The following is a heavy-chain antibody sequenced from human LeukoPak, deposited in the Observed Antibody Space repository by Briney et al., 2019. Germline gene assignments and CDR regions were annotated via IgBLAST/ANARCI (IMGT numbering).Heavy chain of an antibody. CDR1: GFSVSSNY. J-gene: IGHJ5*02. CDR2: IYGGSSV. Sequence: PGGSLRLSCAASGFSVSSNYMSWVRQAPGKGLEWISVIYGGSSVYYADSVKGRFTISRDNSKNTLYLQMNSLRAEDTAVYYCAGDTHSSSWYDHWGQGTPVTVST. CDR3: AGDTHSSSWYDH. V-gene: IGHV3-53*01. D-gene: IGHD6-13*01.